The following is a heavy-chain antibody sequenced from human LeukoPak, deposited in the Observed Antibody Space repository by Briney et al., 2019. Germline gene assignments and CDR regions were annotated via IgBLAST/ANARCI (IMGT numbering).Heavy chain of an antibody. J-gene: IGHJ4*02. V-gene: IGHV3-9*01. CDR2: INWNSDDI. D-gene: IGHD3-10*01. CDR3: VKDTSGRGRYSFSFDH. Sequence: INWNSDDIAYADSVKGRFTIFRDNAKNSLYLQMISLRAEDTAFYYCVKDTSGRGRYSFSFDHWGQGILVTVSS.